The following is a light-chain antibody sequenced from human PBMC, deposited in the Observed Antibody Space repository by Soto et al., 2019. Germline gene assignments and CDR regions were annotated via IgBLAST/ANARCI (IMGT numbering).Light chain of an antibody. CDR1: QSIGSW. CDR3: QHYHDFQYT. J-gene: IGKJ2*01. CDR2: KAT. Sequence: DIQMTQSPSTLSASVGDGVTITCRASQSIGSWLAWYQQKPGKAPKFLIYKATNLQSGVPSRFSGSGSGTDFSLTISSLQPVDSATYFCQHYHDFQYTFGPGTKLEI. V-gene: IGKV1-5*03.